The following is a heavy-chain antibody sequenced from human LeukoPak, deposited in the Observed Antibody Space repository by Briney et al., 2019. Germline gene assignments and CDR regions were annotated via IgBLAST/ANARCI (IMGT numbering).Heavy chain of an antibody. CDR2: MNPNSGNT. J-gene: IGHJ2*01. CDR3: ASSRTWGLDCNPHWYFDL. D-gene: IGHD3/OR15-3a*01. Sequence: GASVKVSCKASGYTFTSYDINWVRQATGQGLEWMGWMNPNSGNTGYAQKFQGRVTMTRNTSISTAYMGLSSLRSEDTAVYYCASSRTWGLDCNPHWYFDLWGRGTLVTVSS. CDR1: GYTFTSYD. V-gene: IGHV1-8*01.